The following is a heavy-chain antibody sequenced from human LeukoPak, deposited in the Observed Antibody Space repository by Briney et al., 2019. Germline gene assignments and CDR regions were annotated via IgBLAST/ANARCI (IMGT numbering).Heavy chain of an antibody. Sequence: EGSLRLSCAASGFTFSSYAMSWVRQAPGKGLEWVSAISGSGGSTYYADSVKGRFTISRDNSKNTLYLQMNSLRAEDTAVYYCAKASYILLTGLYYFDYWGQGTLVTVSS. V-gene: IGHV3-23*01. CDR1: GFTFSSYA. D-gene: IGHD2-15*01. J-gene: IGHJ4*02. CDR3: AKASYILLTGLYYFDY. CDR2: ISGSGGST.